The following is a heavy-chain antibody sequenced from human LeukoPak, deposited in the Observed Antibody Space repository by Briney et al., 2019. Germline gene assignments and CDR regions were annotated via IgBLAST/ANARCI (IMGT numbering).Heavy chain of an antibody. CDR2: IIPIFGTP. CDR1: GGTFSSYT. D-gene: IGHD2-21*02. CDR3: ARAYMTATRHFDS. Sequence: SVKVSCKTSGGTFSSYTISWVRQAPGQGLGWMGGIIPIFGTPHYAQKFQDRVTITADASTSTAYMELSSLRSEDTAVYYCARAYMTATRHFDSWGQGTLVTVSS. V-gene: IGHV1-69*13. J-gene: IGHJ4*02.